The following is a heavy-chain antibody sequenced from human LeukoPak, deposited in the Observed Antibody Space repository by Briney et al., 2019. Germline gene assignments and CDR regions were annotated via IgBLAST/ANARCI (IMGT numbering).Heavy chain of an antibody. V-gene: IGHV1-2*02. CDR3: AREGRRIAAAGRGWFDP. J-gene: IGHJ5*02. Sequence: ASVKVSCKASGYTFTCYYMHWVRQAPGQGLEWMGWINPNSGGTNYEQKFQGRVTMTRATSISTAYMDLSRLRSDDTAVYYCAREGRRIAAAGRGWFDPWGQGTLVTVSS. CDR2: INPNSGGT. CDR1: GYTFTCYY. D-gene: IGHD6-13*01.